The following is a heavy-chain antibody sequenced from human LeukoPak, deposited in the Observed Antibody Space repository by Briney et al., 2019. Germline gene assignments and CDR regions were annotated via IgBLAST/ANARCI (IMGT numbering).Heavy chain of an antibody. CDR2: IYYSGST. CDR1: GGSISSYY. CDR3: ARAGGWYKTLDY. D-gene: IGHD1-1*01. J-gene: IGHJ4*02. V-gene: IGHV4-59*01. Sequence: SGTLSLTCTVSGGSISSYYWSWIRQPPGKGLEWIGYIYYSGSTNYNPSLKSRVTISVDTSKNQFSLKLSSVTAADTAVYYCARAGGWYKTLDYWGQGTLATVSS.